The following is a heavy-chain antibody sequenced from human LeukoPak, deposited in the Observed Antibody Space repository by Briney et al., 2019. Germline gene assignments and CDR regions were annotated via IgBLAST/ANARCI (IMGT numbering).Heavy chain of an antibody. D-gene: IGHD1-14*01. CDR3: ARGITAAGGGGY. CDR2: INAGSGNT. J-gene: IGHJ4*02. CDR1: GYTFTTYA. V-gene: IGHV1-3*01. Sequence: ASVKVSCKASGYTFTTYAMHWVRQAPGQRLEWMGWINAGSGNTKYSQRFQGRVTITRDTSASTAYMELSSLRSEDTAVYYCARGITAAGGGGYWGQGTLVTVSS.